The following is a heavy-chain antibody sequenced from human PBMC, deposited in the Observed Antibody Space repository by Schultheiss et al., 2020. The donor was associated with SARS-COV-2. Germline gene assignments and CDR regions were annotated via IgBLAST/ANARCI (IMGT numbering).Heavy chain of an antibody. CDR1: GGSISSYY. CDR2: IYYSGST. Sequence: SETLSLTCTVSGGSISSYYWSWIRQPPGKGLEWIGYIYYSGSTNYNPSLKSRVTMSVDLSNNQFSLKLSSVTAADTAVYYCARRDGYNYYFDYWGQGTLVTVSS. D-gene: IGHD5-24*01. V-gene: IGHV4-59*08. J-gene: IGHJ4*02. CDR3: ARRDGYNYYFDY.